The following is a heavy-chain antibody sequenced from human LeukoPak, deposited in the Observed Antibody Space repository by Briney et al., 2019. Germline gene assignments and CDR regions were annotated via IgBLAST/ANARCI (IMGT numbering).Heavy chain of an antibody. D-gene: IGHD4-17*01. CDR3: ARGLPSYGDYVDYYFYMDV. J-gene: IGHJ6*03. Sequence: SETLSLTCTVSGDSISGFYWSWIRQPAGKGLKWIGRISTSGSTNYNPSLKSRVTMSVDRSTNEFSLTVRSVTAADTALYCCARGLPSYGDYVDYYFYMDVWGKGTTVTVSS. V-gene: IGHV4-4*07. CDR1: GDSISGFY. CDR2: ISTSGST.